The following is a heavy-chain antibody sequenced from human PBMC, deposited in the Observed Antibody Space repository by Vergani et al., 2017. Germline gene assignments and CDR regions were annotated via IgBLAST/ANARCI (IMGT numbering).Heavy chain of an antibody. J-gene: IGHJ3*01. CDR1: GITFWKFG. Sequence: EVDLVESGGGLAQPGGSLRLSCEASGITFWKFGMHWVRQGPGKGLEWVSGISWNSRAVDYADSVRGRFTISRDNAKNSLFLEMNSLRFEDTAVYFCTKGSVYYHDSAGHGYDPYTGFDLWGQGTLVTVSS. V-gene: IGHV3-9*01. CDR3: TKGSVYYHDSAGHGYDPYTGFDL. CDR2: ISWNSRAV. D-gene: IGHD5-12*01.